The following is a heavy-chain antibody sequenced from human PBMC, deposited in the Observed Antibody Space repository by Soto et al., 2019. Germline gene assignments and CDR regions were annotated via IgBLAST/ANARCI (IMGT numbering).Heavy chain of an antibody. J-gene: IGHJ4*02. V-gene: IGHV3-74*01. D-gene: IGHD1-1*01. CDR3: ARGGLEPFDY. CDR1: GFNVSSYC. Sequence: GGSLRFAGAASGFNVSSYCMHWVRQAPGNGLPWVSRIHDYATRINYAGSVEGRFTLSRDDAKSGVCLQMNNLRAEDTAVYYCARGGLEPFDYWGQGALFTVSS. CDR2: IHDYATRI.